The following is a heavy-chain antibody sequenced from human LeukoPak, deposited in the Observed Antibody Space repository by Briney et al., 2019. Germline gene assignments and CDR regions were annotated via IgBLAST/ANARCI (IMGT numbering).Heavy chain of an antibody. CDR1: GFTFSSYA. CDR3: AKDRVLRYFGNFDY. Sequence: GGSLRLSCAASGFTFSSYAMSWVRQAPGKGPEWVSAISGSGGSTYYADSVKGRFTISRDNSKNTLYLQMNSLRAEDTAVYYCAKDRVLRYFGNFDYWGQGTLVTVSS. V-gene: IGHV3-23*01. CDR2: ISGSGGST. J-gene: IGHJ4*02. D-gene: IGHD3-9*01.